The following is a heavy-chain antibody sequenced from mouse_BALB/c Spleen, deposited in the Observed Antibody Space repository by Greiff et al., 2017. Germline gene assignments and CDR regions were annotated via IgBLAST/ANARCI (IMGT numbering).Heavy chain of an antibody. CDR1: GFAFSSYD. CDR3: ARQDDYDLYAMDY. J-gene: IGHJ4*01. CDR2: ISSGGGST. D-gene: IGHD2-4*01. Sequence: EVQVVESGGGLVKPGGSLKLSCAASGFAFSSYDMSWVRQTPEKRLEWVAYISSGGGSTYYPDTVKGRFTISRDNAKNTLYLQMSSLKSEDTAMYYCARQDDYDLYAMDYWGQGTSVTVSS. V-gene: IGHV5-12-1*01.